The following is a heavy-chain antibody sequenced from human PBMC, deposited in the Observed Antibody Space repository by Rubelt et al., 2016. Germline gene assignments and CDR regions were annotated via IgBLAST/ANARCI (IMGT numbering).Heavy chain of an antibody. Sequence: GFTFSDYYMSWIRQAPGKGLEWVSYISSSGSTIYYADSVKGRFTISRDNAKNSLYLQMNSLRAEDTAVYYCARDLGYYDSSGSVYWGQGTLVTVSS. D-gene: IGHD3-22*01. CDR3: ARDLGYYDSSGSVY. V-gene: IGHV3-11*01. J-gene: IGHJ4*02. CDR1: GFTFSDYY. CDR2: ISSSGSTI.